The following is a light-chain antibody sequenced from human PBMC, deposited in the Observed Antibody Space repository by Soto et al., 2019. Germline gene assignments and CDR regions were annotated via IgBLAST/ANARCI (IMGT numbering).Light chain of an antibody. J-gene: IGKJ4*01. CDR2: DAS. Sequence: DIQMTQSPSTLSASVGDRVTITCRASQSISSWLAWYQQKPGKAPKLLIYDASSLESGVPSRFSGSRSGTEFTLTISSLQPDDFATYYCQRYNSYSLTFGGGTKVEIK. V-gene: IGKV1-5*01. CDR3: QRYNSYSLT. CDR1: QSISSW.